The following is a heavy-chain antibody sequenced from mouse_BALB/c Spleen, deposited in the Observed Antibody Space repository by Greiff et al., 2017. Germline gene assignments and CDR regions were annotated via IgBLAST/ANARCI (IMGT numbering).Heavy chain of an antibody. CDR1: GFTFSDYY. V-gene: IGHV5-4*02. CDR2: ISDGGSYT. CDR3: ASYRYDGYWYFDV. D-gene: IGHD2-14*01. Sequence: EVHLVESGGGLVKPGGSLKLSCAASGFTFSDYYMYWVRQTPEKRLEWVATISDGGSYTYYPDSVKGRFTISRDNAKNNLYLQMSSLKSEDTAMYYCASYRYDGYWYFDVWGAGTTVTVSS. J-gene: IGHJ1*01.